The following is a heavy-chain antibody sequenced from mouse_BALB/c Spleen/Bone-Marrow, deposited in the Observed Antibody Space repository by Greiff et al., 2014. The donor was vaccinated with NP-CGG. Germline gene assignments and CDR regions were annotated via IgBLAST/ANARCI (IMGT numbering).Heavy chain of an antibody. CDR2: IRNKANGYTT. Sequence: DVMLVESGGGLVQPGGSLRLSCATSGFTFTDYYMSWVRQPPGKALEWLGFIRNKANGYTTEYSASVKGRLTISRDNSQSILYLQMNTLRAEDSSTYYCARDDYGRGYWGQGTTLTVSS. CDR3: ARDDYGRGY. CDR1: GFTFTDYY. V-gene: IGHV7-3*02. D-gene: IGHD1-1*01. J-gene: IGHJ2*01.